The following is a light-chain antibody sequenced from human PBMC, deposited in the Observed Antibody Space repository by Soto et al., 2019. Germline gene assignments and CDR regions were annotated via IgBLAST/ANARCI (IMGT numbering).Light chain of an antibody. J-gene: IGKJ3*01. CDR1: QSVSSSY. Sequence: EIVLTQSPGTLSLSPGERATLSCRASQSVSSSYLAWYQQTPGQAPRLLIYGASSRATGIPDRFSGSGSGTDFTLTISRLEPEDFAVSYCKQYGSSPRFTFGPGTKVDIK. CDR3: KQYGSSPRFT. V-gene: IGKV3-20*01. CDR2: GAS.